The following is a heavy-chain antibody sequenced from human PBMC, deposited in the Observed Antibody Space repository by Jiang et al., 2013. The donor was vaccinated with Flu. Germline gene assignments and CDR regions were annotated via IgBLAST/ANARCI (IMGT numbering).Heavy chain of an antibody. CDR2: ISGSGGST. CDR3: AKGRSAYSSPYYFDY. D-gene: IGHD6-19*01. V-gene: IGHV3-23*01. CDR1: GFTFSSYA. Sequence: RLSCAASGFTFSSYAMSWVRQAPGKGLEWVSAISGSGGSTYYADSVKGRFTISRDNSKNTLYLQMNSLRAEDTAVYYCAKGRSAYSSPYYFDYWGQGTLVTVSS. J-gene: IGHJ4*02.